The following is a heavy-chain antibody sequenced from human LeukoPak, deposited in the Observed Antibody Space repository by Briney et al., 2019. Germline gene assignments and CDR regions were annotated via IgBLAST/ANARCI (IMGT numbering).Heavy chain of an antibody. CDR2: ISYDGSNK. J-gene: IGHJ3*02. CDR3: AKDYYDSSGYLGAFDI. Sequence: PGGSLRLSCAASGFTFSSYGMHWVRQAPGKGLEWVAVISYDGSNKYYADSVKGRFTISRDNSKNTLYLQMNSLRAEDTAVYYCAKDYYDSSGYLGAFDIWGQGTMVTVSS. D-gene: IGHD3-22*01. CDR1: GFTFSSYG. V-gene: IGHV3-30*18.